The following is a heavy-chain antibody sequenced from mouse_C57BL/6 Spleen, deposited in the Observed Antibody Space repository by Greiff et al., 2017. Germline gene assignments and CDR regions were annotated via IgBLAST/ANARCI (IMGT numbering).Heavy chain of an antibody. CDR3: ARGSNPYFDY. D-gene: IGHD2-5*01. V-gene: IGHV1-61*01. J-gene: IGHJ2*01. Sequence: VKLQQPGAELVRPGSSVKLSCKASGYTFTSYWMDWVKQRPGQGLEWIGNIYPSDSETHYNQKFKDKATLTVDKSSSTAYMQLSSLTSEDSAVYYCARGSNPYFDYWGQGTTLTVSS. CDR2: IYPSDSET. CDR1: GYTFTSYW.